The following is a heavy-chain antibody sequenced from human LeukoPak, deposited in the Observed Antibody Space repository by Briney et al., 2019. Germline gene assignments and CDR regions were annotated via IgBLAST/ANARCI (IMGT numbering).Heavy chain of an antibody. CDR3: ARVPSLTMVRGAHALDV. D-gene: IGHD3-10*01. J-gene: IGHJ6*04. Sequence: ETLCVTRAAPNGSLRGSFSSWIRQPPGKRLAWIGHIYYTGTTNYNPSLNSRVTISFDTSKNQFSLTLSSETAADTAVYYCARVPSLTMVRGAHALDVWGTGTTVIVSS. CDR2: IYYTGTT. CDR1: NGSLRGSF. V-gene: IGHV4-59*01.